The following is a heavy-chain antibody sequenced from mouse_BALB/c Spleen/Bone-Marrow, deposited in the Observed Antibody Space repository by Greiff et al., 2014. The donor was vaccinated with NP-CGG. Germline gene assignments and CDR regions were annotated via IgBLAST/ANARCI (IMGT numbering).Heavy chain of an antibody. CDR3: ARHKYRPYYAMDY. CDR1: GFTFSSYT. Sequence: EVQLVESGGGLVQPGGSLKLSCAASGFTFSSYTMSWVRQTPEKRLEWVAYISNGGGSTYYPDTVKGRFTISRDNAKNTLYLQMSSLKSEDTAMYYCARHKYRPYYAMDYWGQGTSVTASS. J-gene: IGHJ4*01. D-gene: IGHD2-14*01. V-gene: IGHV5-12-2*01. CDR2: ISNGGGST.